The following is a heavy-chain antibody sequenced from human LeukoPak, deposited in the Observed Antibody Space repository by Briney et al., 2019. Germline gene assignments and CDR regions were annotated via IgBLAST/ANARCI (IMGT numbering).Heavy chain of an antibody. V-gene: IGHV3-23*01. Sequence: GGSLRLFCAASGFTFSSYAMSWVRQAPGEGLEWVSAISGSGGSTYYADSVKGRFTISRDNSKNTLYLQMNSLRAEDTAVYYCAKTGIEYYDILTGYYQYNWFDPWGQGTLVTVSS. J-gene: IGHJ5*02. CDR3: AKTGIEYYDILTGYYQYNWFDP. CDR1: GFTFSSYA. D-gene: IGHD3-9*01. CDR2: ISGSGGST.